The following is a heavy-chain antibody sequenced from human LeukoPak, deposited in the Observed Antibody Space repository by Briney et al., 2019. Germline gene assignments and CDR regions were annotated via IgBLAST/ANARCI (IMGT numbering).Heavy chain of an antibody. Sequence: ASVKVSCKASGYTFTSYGISWVRQAPGQGLEWMGWISAYNGNTNYAQKLQGRVTMTTDTSTSTAYMELRSLRSDDTAVYYCARDSCCSTSCYLVYYYMDVWGKGTTVTVSS. CDR3: ARDSCCSTSCYLVYYYMDV. CDR2: ISAYNGNT. V-gene: IGHV1-18*01. D-gene: IGHD2-2*01. J-gene: IGHJ6*03. CDR1: GYTFTSYG.